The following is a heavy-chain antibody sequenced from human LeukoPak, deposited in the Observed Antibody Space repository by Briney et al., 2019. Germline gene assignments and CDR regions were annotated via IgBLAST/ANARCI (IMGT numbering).Heavy chain of an antibody. CDR1: GGSISSSGYY. CDR2: MYYSGST. J-gene: IGHJ4*02. CDR3: ARGYYDILTGYYNNPNYYFDY. D-gene: IGHD3-9*01. V-gene: IGHV4-39*07. Sequence: SETLSLTCTVSGGSISSSGYYWGWIRQPPGKGLEWIGSMYYSGSTYYNPSLKSRVTISVDTSKNQFSLKLSSVTAADTAVYYCARGYYDILTGYYNNPNYYFDYWGQGTLVTVSS.